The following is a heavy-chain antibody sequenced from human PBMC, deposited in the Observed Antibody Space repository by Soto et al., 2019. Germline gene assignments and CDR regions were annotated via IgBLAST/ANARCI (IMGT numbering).Heavy chain of an antibody. Sequence: SGPTLVNPTQTLTLTCTFSGFSLSTSGMCVSWIRQPPGKALEWLARIDWDDDKYYSTSLKTRLTISKDTSKNQVVLTMTNMDPVDTATYYCARIVGPYRGWYEVGAIDYWGQGTLVTVSS. CDR3: ARIVGPYRGWYEVGAIDY. D-gene: IGHD1-26*01. CDR2: IDWDDDK. V-gene: IGHV2-70*11. J-gene: IGHJ4*02. CDR1: GFSLSTSGMC.